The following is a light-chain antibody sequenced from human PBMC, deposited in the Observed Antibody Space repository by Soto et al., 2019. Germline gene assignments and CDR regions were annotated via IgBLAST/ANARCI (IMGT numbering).Light chain of an antibody. CDR3: QQYNSYSRT. CDR2: KAS. Sequence: DIQMTQSPSTLSASVGDRVTITCRASQSISSWLAWYQQKPGKAPKLLIYKASSLESGVPSRVSGSGSGTKFTLTISSLQPDDFATYYCQQYNSYSRTFGQGTKLEIK. J-gene: IGKJ2*01. V-gene: IGKV1-5*03. CDR1: QSISSW.